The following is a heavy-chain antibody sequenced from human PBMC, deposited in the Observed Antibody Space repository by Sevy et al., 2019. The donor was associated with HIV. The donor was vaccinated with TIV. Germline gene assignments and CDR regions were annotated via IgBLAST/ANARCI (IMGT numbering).Heavy chain of an antibody. D-gene: IGHD6-19*01. CDR3: ARGGGNGWYYFDY. Sequence: ASVKVSCKASGVTFSSYGISWVRQAPGQGLEWMGGIIPILGTVNYAQKFQGRVTITADESTKTAYMELSSLRSEDTAVYYCARGGGNGWYYFDYWGPETLVTVSS. J-gene: IGHJ4*02. CDR2: IIPILGTV. V-gene: IGHV1-69*13. CDR1: GVTFSSYG.